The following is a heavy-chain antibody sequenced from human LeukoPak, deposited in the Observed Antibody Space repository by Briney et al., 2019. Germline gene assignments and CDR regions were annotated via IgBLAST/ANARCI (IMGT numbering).Heavy chain of an antibody. V-gene: IGHV3-48*03. CDR3: AREDGGNYFDY. CDR1: GFTFHDYT. J-gene: IGHJ4*02. CDR2: ISSSGSTI. D-gene: IGHD4-23*01. Sequence: PGGSLRLSCAASGFTFHDYTMHWVRQAPGKGLKWVSLISSSGSTIVYADSVKGRFTISRDNAKNSLYLQMNSLRAEDTAVYYCAREDGGNYFDYWGQGTLVTVSS.